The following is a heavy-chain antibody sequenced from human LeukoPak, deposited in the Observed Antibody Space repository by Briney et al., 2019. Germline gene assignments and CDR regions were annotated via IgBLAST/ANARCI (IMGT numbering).Heavy chain of an antibody. CDR2: IFYTGNT. CDR1: GGSIRSDDYY. D-gene: IGHD2-15*01. CDR3: ATVVVVAATNYYYYATDV. Sequence: PSETLSLTCTVSGGSIRSDDYYWSWIRQPPGKGLEWIGYIFYTGNTHYNPSLQSRVTFSVDTSKNQFSLKLCSVTAADTAVYFCATVVVVAATNYYYYATDVWGQGTTVTVSS. J-gene: IGHJ6*02. V-gene: IGHV4-30-4*01.